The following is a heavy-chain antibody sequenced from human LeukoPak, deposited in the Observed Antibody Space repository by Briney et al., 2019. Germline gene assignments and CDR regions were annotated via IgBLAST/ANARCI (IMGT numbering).Heavy chain of an antibody. CDR1: GGSFSGYY. V-gene: IGHV4-34*01. Sequence: SETLSLTCAVYGGSFSGYYWSWIRQPPGKGLEWIGEINHSGSTNYNPSLKSRVTISVDTSKNQFSLKLSSVTAADTAVYYCARTRGITMVRVRGGNWFDPWGQGTLVTVSS. CDR3: ARTRGITMVRVRGGNWFDP. CDR2: INHSGST. J-gene: IGHJ5*02. D-gene: IGHD3-10*01.